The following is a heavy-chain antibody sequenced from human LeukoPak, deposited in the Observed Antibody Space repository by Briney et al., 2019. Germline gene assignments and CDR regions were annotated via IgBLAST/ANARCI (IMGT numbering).Heavy chain of an antibody. D-gene: IGHD1-1*01. Sequence: GESLKISCAASGFSFGLYPMNWVRQAPGKGLEWLSNIRDSGGEMYYADSVKGRFTITRDNAKNTLYLQMNGLRVEDTAVYFCARDHNWAFDFWGRGSLVTVSS. CDR1: GFSFGLYP. J-gene: IGHJ4*02. V-gene: IGHV3-48*01. CDR2: IRDSGGEM. CDR3: ARDHNWAFDF.